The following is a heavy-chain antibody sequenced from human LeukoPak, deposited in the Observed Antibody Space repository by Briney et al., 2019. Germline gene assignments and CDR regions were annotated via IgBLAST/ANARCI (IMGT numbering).Heavy chain of an antibody. Sequence: SETLSLTCTVSGGSISPYYWSWIRQPPGKGLEWIGYIYYSGSTKYNPSLKSRVTISVDTSKNQFSLKLSSVTAADTAVYFCASNDPGIAAAGTTYYYGMDVWGQGTTVTVSS. CDR2: IYYSGST. CDR1: GGSISPYY. J-gene: IGHJ6*02. D-gene: IGHD6-13*01. CDR3: ASNDPGIAAAGTTYYYGMDV. V-gene: IGHV4-59*08.